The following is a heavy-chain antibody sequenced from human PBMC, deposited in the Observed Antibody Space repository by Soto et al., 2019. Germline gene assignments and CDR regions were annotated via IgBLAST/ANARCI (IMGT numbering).Heavy chain of an antibody. CDR2: IYYSGST. CDR1: GGSISSGDYY. J-gene: IGHJ3*02. Sequence: SETLSLTCTVSGGSISSGDYYWSWIRQPPGKGLEWIGYIYYSGSTYYNPSLKSRVTISVDTSKNQFSLKLSSVTAADTAVYYCARVGRYCSGGSCYRSIDAFDIWGQGTMVTVSS. D-gene: IGHD2-15*01. CDR3: ARVGRYCSGGSCYRSIDAFDI. V-gene: IGHV4-30-4*02.